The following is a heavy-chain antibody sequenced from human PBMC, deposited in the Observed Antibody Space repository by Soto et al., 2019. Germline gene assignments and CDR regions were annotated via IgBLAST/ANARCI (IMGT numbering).Heavy chain of an antibody. Sequence: QITLKESGPALVKPTQTLTLTCTFSGFSLSTRGVGVGWIRQPPGKALDWLALIYWDDDKRYSPSLKGRLTIAKDTSKNQVVLTMTNIDPVDTGTYYCAHDSSGYYGFDYWGQGTLVTVSS. V-gene: IGHV2-5*02. CDR3: AHDSSGYYGFDY. J-gene: IGHJ4*02. D-gene: IGHD3-22*01. CDR1: GFSLSTRGVG. CDR2: IYWDDDK.